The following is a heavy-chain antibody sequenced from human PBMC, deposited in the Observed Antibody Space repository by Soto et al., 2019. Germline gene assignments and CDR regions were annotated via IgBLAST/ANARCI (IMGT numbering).Heavy chain of an antibody. V-gene: IGHV1-69*13. CDR2: IIPIFGTA. D-gene: IGHD3-22*01. CDR3: ARDIGRSYYDSSGYSLDY. CDR1: GGTFSSYA. J-gene: IGHJ4*02. Sequence: SVKVSCKASGGTFSSYAISWVRQAPGQGLEWMGGIIPIFGTANYAQKFQGRVTITADESTSTAYMELSSLRSEDTAVYYCARDIGRSYYDSSGYSLDYWGQGTLVTVSS.